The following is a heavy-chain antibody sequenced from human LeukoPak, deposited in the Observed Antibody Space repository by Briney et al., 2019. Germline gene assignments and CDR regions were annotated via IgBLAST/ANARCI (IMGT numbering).Heavy chain of an antibody. J-gene: IGHJ4*02. CDR3: ATSESQTKFDY. Sequence: GESLKISCKGSGYSFTTHWIGWVRQMPGKGLEWMGIIFPGDSETLYSASLQGQVTISADKSINTAYLQWSNLKASDTAMYYCATSESQTKFDYWGQGTLVTVSS. D-gene: IGHD1/OR15-1a*01. CDR1: GYSFTTHW. V-gene: IGHV5-51*01. CDR2: IFPGDSET.